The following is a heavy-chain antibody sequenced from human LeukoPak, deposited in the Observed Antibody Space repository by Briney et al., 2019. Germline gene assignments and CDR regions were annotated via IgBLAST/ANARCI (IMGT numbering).Heavy chain of an antibody. V-gene: IGHV4-39*07. J-gene: IGHJ4*02. Sequence: SETLSLTCTVSGGSISSSSYYWGWIRQPPGKGLEWIGSIYYSGSTYYNPSLKSRVTISVDTSKNQFSLKLSSVTAADTAVYYCAREVIPVWFGESGYNDYWGQGTLVTVSS. CDR2: IYYSGST. CDR3: AREVIPVWFGESGYNDY. CDR1: GGSISSSSYY. D-gene: IGHD3-10*01.